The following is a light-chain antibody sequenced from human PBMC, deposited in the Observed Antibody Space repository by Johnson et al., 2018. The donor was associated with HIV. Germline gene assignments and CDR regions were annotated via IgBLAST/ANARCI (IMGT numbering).Light chain of an antibody. CDR2: EDN. J-gene: IGLJ1*01. CDR3: GVWDASLSPHYV. CDR1: SSNIENYF. V-gene: IGLV1-51*02. Sequence: QSVLTQPPSVSAAPGQRVNISCSGNSSNIENYFVSWYQQLPGAAPRLLIYEDNKRPSGIPDRFSGSKSGASAPLGITGLQTGDEADYYCGVWDASLSPHYVFGTGTTVIVL.